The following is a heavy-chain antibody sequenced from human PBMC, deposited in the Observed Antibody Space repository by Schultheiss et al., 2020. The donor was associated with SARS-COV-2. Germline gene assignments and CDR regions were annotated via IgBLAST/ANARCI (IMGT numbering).Heavy chain of an antibody. V-gene: IGHV3-30*03. D-gene: IGHD2-15*01. CDR1: GFTFSSYG. CDR3: ARDQEGVVAAMGY. CDR2: ISYDGSNK. Sequence: GGSLRLSCAASGFTFSSYGMHWVRQAPGKGLEWVAVISYDGSNKYYADSVKGRFTISRDNSKNTLYLQMNSLRAEDTAVYYCARDQEGVVAAMGYWGQGTLVTVSS. J-gene: IGHJ4*02.